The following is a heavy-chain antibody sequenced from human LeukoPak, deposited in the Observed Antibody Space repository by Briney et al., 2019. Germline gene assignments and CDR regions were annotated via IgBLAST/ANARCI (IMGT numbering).Heavy chain of an antibody. CDR1: VDSITSSY. J-gene: IGHJ3*01. CDR3: ARDSSGLDAFDV. D-gene: IGHD3-22*01. Sequence: SESLSLTCTVSVDSITSSYWSWIRQPPGKGLEWIGCIYNSGSTSYHSRNTKFNPSLKSRVTLSVDTSKNQFSLKLTSVTAADTAVYYCARDSSGLDAFDVWGPGTMVTVSS. V-gene: IGHV4-59*01. CDR2: IYNSGSTSYHSRNT.